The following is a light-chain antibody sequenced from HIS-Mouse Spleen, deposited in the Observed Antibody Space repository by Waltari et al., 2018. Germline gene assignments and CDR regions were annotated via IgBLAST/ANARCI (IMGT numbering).Light chain of an antibody. Sequence: DIVMTQTPLSLSVTPGQPASISCKSSQSLLHSDGKTYLYWYLQKPGQPPQLLIYAASTLQSGVPSRFSGSGSGTEFTLTISSLQPEDFATYYCQQLNSYPLYTFGQGTKLEIK. CDR2: AAS. CDR1: QSLLHSDGKTY. V-gene: IGKV2D-29*01. CDR3: QQLNSYPLYT. J-gene: IGKJ2*01.